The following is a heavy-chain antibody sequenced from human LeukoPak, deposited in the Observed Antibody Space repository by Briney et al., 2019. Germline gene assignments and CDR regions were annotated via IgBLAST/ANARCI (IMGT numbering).Heavy chain of an antibody. D-gene: IGHD6-13*01. CDR1: GFTVSSNY. CDR2: IYSGGST. J-gene: IGHJ1*01. V-gene: IGHV3-53*01. CDR3: ASGSIAAAGRRTFQH. Sequence: PGGSLRLSCAASGFTVSSNYMSWVRQAPGKGLEWVSVIYSGGSTYYADSVKGRFTISRDNSKNTLYLQMNSLRAEDTAVYYCASGSIAAAGRRTFQHWGQGTLVTVSS.